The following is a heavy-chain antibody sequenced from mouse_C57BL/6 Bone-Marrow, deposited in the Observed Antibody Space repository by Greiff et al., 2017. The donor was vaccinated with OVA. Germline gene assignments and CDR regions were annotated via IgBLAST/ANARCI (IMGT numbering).Heavy chain of an antibody. CDR2: ISNGGGSP. CDR1: GFTFSDYY. J-gene: IGHJ3*01. V-gene: IGHV5-12*01. D-gene: IGHD1-1*01. Sequence: EVQGVESGGGLVQPGGSLKLSCAASGFTFSDYYMYWVRQTPETRLAWVAYISNGGGSPYSPATVTGRFPISRDNAKNTLYLQMSRLKSEDTAMYYCARSFYGSSSWFAYWGQGTLVTVSA. CDR3: ARSFYGSSSWFAY.